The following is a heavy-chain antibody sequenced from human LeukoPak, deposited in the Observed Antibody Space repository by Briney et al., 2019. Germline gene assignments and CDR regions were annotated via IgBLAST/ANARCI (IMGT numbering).Heavy chain of an antibody. Sequence: PSETLSLTCAVYGGSFSGYYWSWIRQPPGKGLEWIGEINHSGSTNYNPSLKSRVTISVDTSKNQFSLKLSSVTAADTAVYYCARASSSSRGYYYYMDVWGKGTTVTISS. D-gene: IGHD6-13*01. CDR3: ARASSSSRGYYYYMDV. CDR1: GGSFSGYY. CDR2: INHSGST. V-gene: IGHV4-34*01. J-gene: IGHJ6*03.